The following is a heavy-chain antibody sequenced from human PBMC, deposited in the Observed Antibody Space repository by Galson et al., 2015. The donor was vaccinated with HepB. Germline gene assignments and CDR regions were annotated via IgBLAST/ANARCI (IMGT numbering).Heavy chain of an antibody. CDR3: ARVVSATYYYYGLDV. CDR1: GFTFSDFA. D-gene: IGHD2-21*01. J-gene: IGHJ6*02. V-gene: IGHV3-30*04. Sequence: SLRLSCAASGFTFSDFAMHWVRQAPGKGLEWVALISYDGRNKYDADSVRGRFTISRDNSNNTLYLQMNTLRVEDTAVYYCARVVSATYYYYGLDVWGQGTTVTVSS. CDR2: ISYDGRNK.